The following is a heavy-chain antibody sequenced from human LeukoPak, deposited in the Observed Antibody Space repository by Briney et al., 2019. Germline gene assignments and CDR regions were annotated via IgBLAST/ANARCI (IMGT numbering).Heavy chain of an antibody. J-gene: IGHJ6*03. CDR2: IYYSGST. CDR3: ARVKGWELLYYYYYYMDV. CDR1: GGSISSSSYY. D-gene: IGHD1-26*01. V-gene: IGHV4-39*01. Sequence: SETLSLTCTVSGGSISSSSYYWGWIRQPPGKGLEWIGSIYYSGSTYYSPSLKSRVTISVDTSKNQFSLKLSSVTAADTAVYYCARVKGWELLYYYYYYMDVWGKGTTVTISS.